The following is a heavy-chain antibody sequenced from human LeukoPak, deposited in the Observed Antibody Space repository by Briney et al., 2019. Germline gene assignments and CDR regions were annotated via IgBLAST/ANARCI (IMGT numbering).Heavy chain of an antibody. V-gene: IGHV4-39*01. CDR3: ARLIAVAGTGY. D-gene: IGHD6-19*01. J-gene: IGHJ4*02. Sequence: WVRQPQGQGLEWIGSIYYSGSTYYNPSLKSRVTISVDTSKDQFSLKLSSVTAADTAVYYCARLIAVAGTGYWGQGTLVTVSS. CDR2: IYYSGST.